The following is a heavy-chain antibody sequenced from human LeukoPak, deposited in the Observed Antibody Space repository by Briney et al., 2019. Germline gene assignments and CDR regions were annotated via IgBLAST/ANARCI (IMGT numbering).Heavy chain of an antibody. J-gene: IGHJ4*02. V-gene: IGHV3-66*02. CDR3: ARDPQYSSSWNFDY. Sequence: GGSLRLSCAASGFTVSSNYMSWVRQAPGKGLEWVSVIYSGGSTYYADSVKGRFTISRDNSKNTLYLQMNSLRAEDTAVYCCARDPQYSSSWNFDYWGQGTLVTPSP. D-gene: IGHD6-13*01. CDR1: GFTVSSNY. CDR2: IYSGGST.